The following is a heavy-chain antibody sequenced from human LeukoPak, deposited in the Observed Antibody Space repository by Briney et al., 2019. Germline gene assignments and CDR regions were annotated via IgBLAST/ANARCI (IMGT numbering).Heavy chain of an antibody. V-gene: IGHV1-2*02. D-gene: IGHD3-22*01. CDR3: ARDPVGDYYDTGP. CDR1: GYTFTGYY. CDR2: INPNSGGT. Sequence: GASVKVSCKASGYTFTGYYMHWVRQAPGQGLEWMGWINPNSGGTNYAQKFQGRVTMTRDTSISTAYMELSRLRSDDTAVYYCARDPVGDYYDTGPWGQGTLVTVSS. J-gene: IGHJ5*02.